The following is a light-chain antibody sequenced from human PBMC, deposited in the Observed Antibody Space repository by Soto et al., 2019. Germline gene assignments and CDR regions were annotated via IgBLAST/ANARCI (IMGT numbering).Light chain of an antibody. CDR2: DVT. CDR3: NSYSSGSTPYV. V-gene: IGLV2-14*03. CDR1: SSDVGDYHY. Sequence: QAVRTQPASLFGSPCQSSTISFTGTSSDVGDYHYVSWYQLHPGKAPKLLIYDVTIRPSGVSNRFSGSKSGNTASLTISGLQAEDEADYYCNSYSSGSTPYVFGTGTKVTVL. J-gene: IGLJ1*01.